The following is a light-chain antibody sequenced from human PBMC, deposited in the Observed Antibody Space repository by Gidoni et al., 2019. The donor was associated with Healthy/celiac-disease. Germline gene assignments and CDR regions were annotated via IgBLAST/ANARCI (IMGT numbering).Light chain of an antibody. V-gene: IGKV1-5*03. CDR1: QSISSW. Sequence: DIQMTQSPSTLSASVGDRVTITCRASQSISSWLAWYQQKPGKAPKLLIYKASSLESGVPSRFSGSGSGTEITLTISSLQPDDFATYYCQQYNSYLSFXQXTKLXIK. CDR3: QQYNSYLS. CDR2: KAS. J-gene: IGKJ2*01.